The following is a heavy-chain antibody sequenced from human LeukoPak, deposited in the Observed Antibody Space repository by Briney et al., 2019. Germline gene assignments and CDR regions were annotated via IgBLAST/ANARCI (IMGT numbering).Heavy chain of an antibody. CDR1: GYSFTTYW. J-gene: IGHJ4*02. D-gene: IGHD6-19*01. V-gene: IGHV5-51*01. CDR3: ARRAGDSSGWYTSFDY. Sequence: GESLNISCKGSGYSFTTYWIGWVRQMPGKGLEWMGIIYPGDSDTRYSPSFQGQVTISADKSISTAYRQWSSLKASDTAMYYCARRAGDSSGWYTSFDYWGQGTLVTVSS. CDR2: IYPGDSDT.